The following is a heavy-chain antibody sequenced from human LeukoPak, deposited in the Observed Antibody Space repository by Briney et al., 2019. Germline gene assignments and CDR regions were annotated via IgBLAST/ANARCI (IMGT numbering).Heavy chain of an antibody. CDR3: ASDERWLQIYYYYYMDV. CDR2: ISSSSSTI. J-gene: IGHJ6*03. V-gene: IGHV3-48*01. D-gene: IGHD5-24*01. Sequence: GGSLRLSCAASGFTFSSYSMNWVRQAPGKGLEWVSYISSSSSTIYYADSVKGRFTISRDNAKNSLYLQMNSLRAEDTAVYYCASDERWLQIYYYYYMDVWGKGTTVTVSS. CDR1: GFTFSSYS.